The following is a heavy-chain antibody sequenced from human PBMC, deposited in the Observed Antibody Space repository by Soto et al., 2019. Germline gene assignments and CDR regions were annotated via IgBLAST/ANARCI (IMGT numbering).Heavy chain of an antibody. Sequence: GSLRLSCAASGFTFSSYAMSWVRQAPGKGLEWVSAISGSGGSTYYADSVKGRFTISRDNSKNTLYLQMNSLRAEDTAVYYCAKDLGGYYYYYGMDVWGQGTTVTVSS. J-gene: IGHJ6*02. CDR2: ISGSGGST. D-gene: IGHD3-16*01. CDR1: GFTFSSYA. V-gene: IGHV3-23*01. CDR3: AKDLGGYYYYYGMDV.